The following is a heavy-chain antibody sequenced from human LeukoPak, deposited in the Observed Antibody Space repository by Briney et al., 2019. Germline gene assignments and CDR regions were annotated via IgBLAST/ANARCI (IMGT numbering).Heavy chain of an antibody. CDR2: IFPSGGEI. V-gene: IGHV3-66*02. CDR3: ANLRWLDY. Sequence: QPSETLSLTCAVYGGSFSGYYWSWIRQPPGKGLEWVSSIFPSGGEIHYADSVRGRFTISRDNSKNTLYLQMNSLRAEDTAVYYCANLRWLDYWGQGTLVTVSS. J-gene: IGHJ4*02. CDR1: GGSFSGYY. D-gene: IGHD4-23*01.